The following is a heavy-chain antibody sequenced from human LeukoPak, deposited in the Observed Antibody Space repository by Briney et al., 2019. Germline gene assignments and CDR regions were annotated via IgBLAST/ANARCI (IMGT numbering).Heavy chain of an antibody. CDR3: AKVPLAYYDILTGHDAFDI. J-gene: IGHJ3*02. CDR1: GFTFSSYG. D-gene: IGHD3-9*01. V-gene: IGHV3-30*18. CDR2: ISYDGSNK. Sequence: GGSLRLSCAASGFTFSSYGMHWVRQAPGKGLEWVAVISYDGSNKYYADSVKGRFTISRDNSKNTLYLQMNSLRAEDTAVYYCAKVPLAYYDILTGHDAFDIWGQGTMVTVSS.